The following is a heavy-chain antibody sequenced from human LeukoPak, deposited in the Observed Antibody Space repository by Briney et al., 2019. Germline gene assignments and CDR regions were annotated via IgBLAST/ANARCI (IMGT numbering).Heavy chain of an antibody. Sequence: GASVKVSCKASGYTFTGYYMHWVRQAPGQGLEWMGWINPNSGGTNYAQKFQGRVTMTRDTSISTAYMELSRLRSDDTAAYYCARGCSGGSCQYYYGMDVWGQGTTVTVSS. CDR1: GYTFTGYY. D-gene: IGHD2-15*01. V-gene: IGHV1-2*02. CDR2: INPNSGGT. J-gene: IGHJ6*02. CDR3: ARGCSGGSCQYYYGMDV.